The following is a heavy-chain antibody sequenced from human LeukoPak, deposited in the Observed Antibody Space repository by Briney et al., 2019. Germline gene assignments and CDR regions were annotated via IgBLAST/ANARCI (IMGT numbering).Heavy chain of an antibody. J-gene: IGHJ4*02. V-gene: IGHV4-4*07. Sequence: SETLSLTCTVSGGSLSGYFWSWIRQPAGKGLEWIGRIYSSGSNNYNPSLKSRVPMSLNTSKNHLSQNLSSVTAADTAVYYCAREPTSGREPTSGRPLDYWGQGTLVTVSS. CDR1: GGSLSGYF. D-gene: IGHD5-12*01. CDR3: AREPTSGREPTSGRPLDY. CDR2: IYSSGSN.